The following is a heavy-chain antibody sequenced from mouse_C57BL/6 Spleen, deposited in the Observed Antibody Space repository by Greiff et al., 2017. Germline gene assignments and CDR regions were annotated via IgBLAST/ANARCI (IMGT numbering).Heavy chain of an antibody. CDR1: GYTFTSYD. CDR2: IYPRDGST. D-gene: IGHD3-2*01. V-gene: IGHV1-85*01. J-gene: IGHJ4*01. Sequence: LVESGPELVKPGTSVKLSCKASGYTFTSYDINWVKQRPGQGLEWIGWIYPRDGSTKYNEKFKGKATLTVDTSSSTAYMELHSLTSEDSAVYFCARGRQLGNYAMDYWGQGTSVTVSS. CDR3: ARGRQLGNYAMDY.